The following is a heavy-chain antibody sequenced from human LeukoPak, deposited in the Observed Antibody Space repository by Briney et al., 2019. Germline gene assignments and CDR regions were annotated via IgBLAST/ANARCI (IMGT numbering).Heavy chain of an antibody. J-gene: IGHJ2*01. CDR2: IYHSGST. CDR3: ARVSPPPPSNTLLWFGEGWYFDL. D-gene: IGHD3-10*01. Sequence: SETLSLTCTVSGYSISSGYYWGWIRQPPGKGLEWIGSIYHSGSTYYNPSLKSRVTISVDTSKNQFSLKLSSVTAADTAVYYCARVSPPPPSNTLLWFGEGWYFDLWGRGTLVTVSS. V-gene: IGHV4-38-2*02. CDR1: GYSISSGYY.